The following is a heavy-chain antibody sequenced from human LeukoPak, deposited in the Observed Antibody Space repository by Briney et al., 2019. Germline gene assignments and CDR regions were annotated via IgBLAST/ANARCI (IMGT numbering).Heavy chain of an antibody. CDR1: GFTFSSYS. CDR2: ISSSSSYI. J-gene: IGHJ4*02. Sequence: PGGSLRLSCAAPGFTFSSYSMNWVRQAPGKGLEWVSSISSSSSYIYYADSVKGRFTISRDNAKNSLYLQMNSLRAEDTAVYYCARDPPHVDTAMANDYWGQGTLVTVSS. D-gene: IGHD5-18*01. CDR3: ARDPPHVDTAMANDY. V-gene: IGHV3-21*01.